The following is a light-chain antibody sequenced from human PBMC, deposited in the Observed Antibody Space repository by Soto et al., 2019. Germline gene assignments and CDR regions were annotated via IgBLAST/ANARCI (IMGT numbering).Light chain of an antibody. CDR3: QQYNNWPPIT. Sequence: EIVMTQSPATLSVSPGERATLSCRASQRVSGTLAWYQQKPGQAPRLLIYAASTRATGIPARFSGSGSGTEFTLTISSLQSEDFAVYYCQQYNNWPPITFGPGTKVDIK. V-gene: IGKV3-15*01. J-gene: IGKJ3*01. CDR1: QRVSGT. CDR2: AAS.